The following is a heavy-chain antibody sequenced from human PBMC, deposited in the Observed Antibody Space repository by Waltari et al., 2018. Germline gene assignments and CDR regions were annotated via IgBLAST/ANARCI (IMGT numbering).Heavy chain of an antibody. CDR1: GGRITRYY. J-gene: IGHJ3*02. CDR3: SGGGLSYDFSGYWDAWDI. V-gene: IGHV4-59*01. CDR2: ILNNGTT. Sequence: QVQLQESGPGLVKPSGPLSHTCTDPGGRITRYYWTWIRQYPAKGMQGIGYILNNGTTNYNPSLVSGVSTSADTSWNQFSLNLTSVTAADTAIDYCSGGGLSYDFSGYWDAWDIWGQCTKVTVAS. D-gene: IGHD3-22*01.